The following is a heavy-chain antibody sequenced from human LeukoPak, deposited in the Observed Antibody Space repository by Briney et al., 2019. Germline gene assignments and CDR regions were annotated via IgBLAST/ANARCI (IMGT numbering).Heavy chain of an antibody. V-gene: IGHV4-61*01. CDR1: GGSVSSGSYH. D-gene: IGHD4-17*01. CDR2: VYYSGST. Sequence: LSETLSLTCTVSGGSVSSGSYHWSWIRQPPGKRLEYIGYVYYSGSTNYNPSLKSRVTISLDTSKNQFSLNLRSVTAADTAVYYCARRDYALDYWGQGTLVTVSS. CDR3: ARRDYALDY. J-gene: IGHJ4*02.